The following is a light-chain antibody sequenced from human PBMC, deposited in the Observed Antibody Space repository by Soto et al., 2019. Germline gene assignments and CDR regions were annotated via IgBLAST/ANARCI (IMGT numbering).Light chain of an antibody. CDR2: AAS. Sequence: EIVLTQSPGTLSLSQGERATLSCRASQSISSTYFAWYQQKPGQAPRLLIYAASGRATGIPDRFSGSGSGTDFTLTISRLEPEDVAVYYCQQYGTSPYTFGQGTKLEIK. CDR1: QSISSTY. V-gene: IGKV3-20*01. CDR3: QQYGTSPYT. J-gene: IGKJ2*01.